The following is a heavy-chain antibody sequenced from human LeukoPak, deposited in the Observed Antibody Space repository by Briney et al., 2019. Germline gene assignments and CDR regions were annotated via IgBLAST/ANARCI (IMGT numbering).Heavy chain of an antibody. CDR3: ARTDFWSGYVYY. CDR2: IKHSGST. CDR1: GGSFSGYY. D-gene: IGHD3-3*01. Sequence: SETLSLTCAVYGGSFSGYYWSWIRQPPGKGLEWIGEIKHSGSTNYNPSLKSRVTISVDTSKNQFSLKLSSVTAADTAVYYCARTDFWSGYVYYWGQGTLVTVSS. J-gene: IGHJ4*02. V-gene: IGHV4-34*01.